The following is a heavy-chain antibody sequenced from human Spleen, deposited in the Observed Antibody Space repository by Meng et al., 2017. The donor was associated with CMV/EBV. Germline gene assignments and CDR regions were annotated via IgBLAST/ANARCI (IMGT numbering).Heavy chain of an antibody. J-gene: IGHJ4*02. CDR3: ARAGGGDSLVFDY. Sequence: SETPSLTCAISGDSVSSNSAAWNWIRQSPSRGLEWLGRTWYKSKWSHDYAVSVKSRITINPDTSKNQFSLQLNSVTPEDTAVYYCARAGGGDSLVFDYWGQGTLVTVSS. CDR2: TWYKSKWSH. CDR1: GDSVSSNSAA. D-gene: IGHD2-21*02. V-gene: IGHV6-1*01.